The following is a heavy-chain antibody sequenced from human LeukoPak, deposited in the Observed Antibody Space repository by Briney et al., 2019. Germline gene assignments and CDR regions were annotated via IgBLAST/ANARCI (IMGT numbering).Heavy chain of an antibody. CDR3: ARPMGRIVVVPTALDV. Sequence: GGSLRLSCAASGFTFSSYSMNWVRQAPGKGLEWVSSTSSSSSYIYYADSVKGRFTISRDNAKNSLYLQMNSLRAEDTAVYYCARPMGRIVVVPTALDVWGKGTTVTVSS. CDR2: TSSSSSYI. D-gene: IGHD2-2*01. CDR1: GFTFSSYS. V-gene: IGHV3-21*01. J-gene: IGHJ6*04.